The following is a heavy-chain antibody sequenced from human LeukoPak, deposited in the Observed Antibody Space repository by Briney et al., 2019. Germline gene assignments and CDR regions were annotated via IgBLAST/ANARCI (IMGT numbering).Heavy chain of an antibody. CDR2: ISSSSSTI. D-gene: IGHD5-12*01. CDR3: ARDPQRGYSGYPESI. V-gene: IGHV3-48*04. Sequence: GGSLRLSCAASGFTFSSYSMNWVRQAPGKGLEWVSYISSSSSTIYYADSVKGRFTISRDNAKNSLYLQMNSLRAEDTAVYYCARDPQRGYSGYPESIWGQGTLVTVSS. CDR1: GFTFSSYS. J-gene: IGHJ4*02.